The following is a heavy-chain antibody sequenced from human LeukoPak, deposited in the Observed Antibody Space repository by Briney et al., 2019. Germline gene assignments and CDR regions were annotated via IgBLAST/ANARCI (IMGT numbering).Heavy chain of an antibody. V-gene: IGHV1-69*05. J-gene: IGHJ4*02. CDR1: GYTFTSYG. CDR2: IIPIFGTA. Sequence: ASVKVSCKASGYTFTSYGISWVRQAPGQGLEWMGGIIPIFGTANYAQKFQGRVTITTDESTSTAYMELSSLRSEDTAVYYCARDRGGEGIVGILDYWGQGTLVTVSS. D-gene: IGHD1-26*01. CDR3: ARDRGGEGIVGILDY.